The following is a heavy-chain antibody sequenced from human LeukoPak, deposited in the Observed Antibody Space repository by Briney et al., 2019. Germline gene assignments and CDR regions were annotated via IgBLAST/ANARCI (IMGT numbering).Heavy chain of an antibody. CDR1: GFTFTSYA. CDR3: AREDCSNVRCYGASDA. CDR2: ISSGNHK. Sequence: GGSLRLSCVASGFTFTSYAMSWVRQAPGKGLEYVSSISSGNHKYYGDSVKGRFAISRDNARNSLLLQMNNLRGEDTAVYYCAREDCSNVRCYGASDAWGQGTLVTVSS. J-gene: IGHJ5*02. D-gene: IGHD2-2*01. V-gene: IGHV3-69-1*01.